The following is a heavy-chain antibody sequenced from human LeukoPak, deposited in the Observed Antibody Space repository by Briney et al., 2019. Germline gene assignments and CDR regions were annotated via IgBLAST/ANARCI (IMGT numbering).Heavy chain of an antibody. CDR2: INQDGRSA. D-gene: IGHD2-15*01. CDR3: ANLGTPGRDHYLDY. J-gene: IGHJ4*02. Sequence: GGSLRVSCAASGFTFTAYWMGWVRQAPGKGPEWVANINQDGRSAYFVDSVKGRFTISRDNAKNSLYLQMNSLRDDDTAVYYCANLGTPGRDHYLDYWGQGTLVTVSS. V-gene: IGHV3-7*01. CDR1: GFTFTAYW.